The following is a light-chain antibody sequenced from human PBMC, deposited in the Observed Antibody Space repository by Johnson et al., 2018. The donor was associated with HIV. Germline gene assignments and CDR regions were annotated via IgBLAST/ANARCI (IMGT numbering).Light chain of an antibody. V-gene: IGLV1-51*02. Sequence: QSVLTQPPSVSAAPGQKVTISCSGSSSNIGNNYVSWYQQLPGTAPKLLIYENNKRPSGIPDRFSGSKSGTPATLGITGLQTGDEADYYCGTWDYSLIGYVFGSGTKVTVL. J-gene: IGLJ1*01. CDR2: ENN. CDR1: SSNIGNNY. CDR3: GTWDYSLIGYV.